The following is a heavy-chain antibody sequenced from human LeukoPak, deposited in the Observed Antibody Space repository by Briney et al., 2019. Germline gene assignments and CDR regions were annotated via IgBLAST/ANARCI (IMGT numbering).Heavy chain of an antibody. J-gene: IGHJ4*02. V-gene: IGHV4-39*01. CDR2: IYYSGTT. Sequence: SETLSLTCTVSGGSIRSSSYFWGWIRQPPGKGLEWIGSIYYSGTTYHNPSLKSRVTISVDTSKNQFSLKLNSVTAADTAVYYCARSGDYGFDYWGQGTLVTVSS. D-gene: IGHD4-17*01. CDR1: GGSIRSSSYF. CDR3: ARSGDYGFDY.